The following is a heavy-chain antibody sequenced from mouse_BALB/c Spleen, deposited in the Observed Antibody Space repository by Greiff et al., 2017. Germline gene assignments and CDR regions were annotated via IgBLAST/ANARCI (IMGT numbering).Heavy chain of an antibody. CDR2: IWAGGST. D-gene: IGHD1-2*01. V-gene: IGHV2-9*02. Sequence: QVHVKQSGPGLVAPSQSLSITCTVSGFSLTSYGVHWVRQPPGKGLEWLGVIWAGGSTNYNSALMSRLSISKDNSKSQVFLKMNSLQTDDTAMYYCARGGTATDWYFDVWGAGTTVTVSS. CDR1: GFSLTSYG. CDR3: ARGGTATDWYFDV. J-gene: IGHJ1*01.